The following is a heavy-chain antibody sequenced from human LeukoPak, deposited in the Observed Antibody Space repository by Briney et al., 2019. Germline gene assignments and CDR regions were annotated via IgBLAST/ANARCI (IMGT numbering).Heavy chain of an antibody. CDR3: AGDGSGYSDWSFDL. J-gene: IGHJ2*01. V-gene: IGHV4-39*01. D-gene: IGHD3-22*01. CDR2: IHYSGTT. CDR1: GYSISSTSHY. Sequence: PSETLSLTCTVSGYSISSTSHYWGWIRQAPGKRLEWIGSIHYSGTTYSTPSLKSRITMSIDSSKSQFSLKLTSVTAADTAVYYCAGDGSGYSDWSFDLWGRGTLVTVSS.